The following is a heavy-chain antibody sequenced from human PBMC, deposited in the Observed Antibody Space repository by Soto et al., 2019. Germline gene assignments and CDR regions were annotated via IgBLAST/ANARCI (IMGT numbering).Heavy chain of an antibody. CDR1: GGSITGYY. V-gene: IGHV4-59*01. Sequence: QVQLQESGPGLVKPSETLSLTCTVSGGSITGYYWTWIRQPPGKGLEWIGYVFYKGNTNYNPSLKSRVTISVDTSANQFSLRLSSVTAADTAVYYCARSGDSFGFTDYWGQGTLVTVSS. D-gene: IGHD5-18*01. CDR2: VFYKGNT. J-gene: IGHJ4*02. CDR3: ARSGDSFGFTDY.